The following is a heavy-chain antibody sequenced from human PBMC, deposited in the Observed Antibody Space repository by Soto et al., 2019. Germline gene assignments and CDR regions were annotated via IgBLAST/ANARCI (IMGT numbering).Heavy chain of an antibody. D-gene: IGHD2-15*01. CDR3: ARIRSFGVVVVADYFDY. CDR2: IFSNDEK. V-gene: IGHV2-26*01. Sequence: KESGPVLVKPTETLTLTCTVSGFSLSNARMGVSWIRQPPGKALEWLAHIFSNDEKSYSTSLKSRLTISKDTSKSQVVLTMTNMDPVDTATYYCARIRSFGVVVVADYFDYWGQGTLVTVSS. J-gene: IGHJ4*02. CDR1: GFSLSNARMG.